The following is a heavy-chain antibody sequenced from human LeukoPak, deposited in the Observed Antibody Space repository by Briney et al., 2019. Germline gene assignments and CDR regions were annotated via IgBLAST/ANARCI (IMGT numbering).Heavy chain of an antibody. CDR3: AMYSSAWYAVY. CDR1: GFTVSSKY. D-gene: IGHD6-19*01. V-gene: IGHV3-66*01. CDR2: IHPGGTI. Sequence: GGSLRLSCAASGFTVSSKYMGWVRQAPGKGLEWVSVIHPGGTIYYADSVKGTFTISRDNSKNTLYLGMNTLRVEDTAVYYCAMYSSAWYAVYWGRGTLVTVSS. J-gene: IGHJ4*02.